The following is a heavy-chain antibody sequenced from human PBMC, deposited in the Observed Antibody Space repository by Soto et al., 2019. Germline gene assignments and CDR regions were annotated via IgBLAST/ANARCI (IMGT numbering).Heavy chain of an antibody. CDR1: GYTFTSYG. CDR3: ARDVPVVAATFWFDP. CDR2: ISAYNGNT. Sequence: QVQLVQSGAEVKKPGASVKVSCKASGYTFTSYGISWVRQAPGQGLEWMGWISAYNGNTNNAQKPQGRGTMTTDTSTSTAYRELRSLSSDDTAVYYCARDVPVVAATFWFDPWGQGTLVTVSS. D-gene: IGHD2-15*01. V-gene: IGHV1-18*01. J-gene: IGHJ5*02.